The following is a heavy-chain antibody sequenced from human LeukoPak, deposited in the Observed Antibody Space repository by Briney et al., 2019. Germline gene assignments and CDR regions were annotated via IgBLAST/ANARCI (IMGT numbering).Heavy chain of an antibody. CDR1: GFTVSSNY. CDR2: IYSGGST. Sequence: GGSQRLSCAASGFTVSSNYMSWVRQAPGKGLEWVSVIYSGGSTYYADSVKGRFTISRHNSKNTLYLQMNSLRAEDTAVYYCARAGGSYYYYYYGMDVWGQGTTVTVSS. V-gene: IGHV3-53*04. D-gene: IGHD1-26*01. J-gene: IGHJ6*02. CDR3: ARAGGSYYYYYYGMDV.